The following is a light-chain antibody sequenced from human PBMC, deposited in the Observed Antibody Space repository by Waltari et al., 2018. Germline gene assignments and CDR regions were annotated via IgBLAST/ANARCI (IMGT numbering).Light chain of an antibody. CDR2: QVS. V-gene: IGLV2-8*01. CDR3: SSFAGSNAVL. Sequence: QSALTQPPSASGSPGQSVTISCPGTRDDVGGYNYVSWYQQHPGKAPKFLIYQVSNRPSGVPDRFSGSKSGNTASLTVSGLQAEDEADYYCSSFAGSNAVLFGGGTKLTVL. J-gene: IGLJ2*01. CDR1: RDDVGGYNY.